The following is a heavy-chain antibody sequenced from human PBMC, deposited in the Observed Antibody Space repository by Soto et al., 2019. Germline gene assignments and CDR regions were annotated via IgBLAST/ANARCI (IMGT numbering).Heavy chain of an antibody. D-gene: IGHD6-19*01. Sequence: EVQLMESGGGLVQPGGSLRLSCAGSGFTFSSYWMNWVRQAPGKGLEWVANIKQDGSEKYYVDSVKGRFSISRGNAQNSMYLQMNSLRAEDTAVYYCGGGTGWLIDYWGQGTLVTVSS. CDR1: GFTFSSYW. J-gene: IGHJ4*02. CDR3: GGGTGWLIDY. V-gene: IGHV3-7*04. CDR2: IKQDGSEK.